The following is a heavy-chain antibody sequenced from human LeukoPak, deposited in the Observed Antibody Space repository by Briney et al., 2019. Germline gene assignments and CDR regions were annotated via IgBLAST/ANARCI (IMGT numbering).Heavy chain of an antibody. CDR3: ARTTSGWSATDY. D-gene: IGHD6-19*01. CDR1: GYTFTGYY. J-gene: IGHJ4*02. CDR2: LNPNSGAT. Sequence: ASVTVSCKASGYTFTGYYIHWVRQAPGQGLEWMGWLNPNSGATNFAQKFLGRVTMTRDTSTSTAYMDLSRLTSDDTAVYYCARTTSGWSATDYWGQGTLVTVSS. V-gene: IGHV1-2*02.